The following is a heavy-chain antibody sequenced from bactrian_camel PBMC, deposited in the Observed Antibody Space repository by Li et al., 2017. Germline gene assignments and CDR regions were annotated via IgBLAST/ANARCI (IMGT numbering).Heavy chain of an antibody. J-gene: IGHJ4*01. CDR3: ARGGLPAGSWGQGSEYNY. Sequence: VQLVESGGGSVHSGGSLTLSCVGSGNPADTYSMAWFRGEHREAVAGVYGDVGARPVYAASVQGRFTISRDNAKNTLYLQMNSLKPEDTAVYYCARGGLPAGSWGQGSEYNYWGQGTQVIVS. D-gene: IGHD6*01. CDR1: GNPADTYS. CDR2: VYGDVGARP. V-gene: IGHV3S6*01.